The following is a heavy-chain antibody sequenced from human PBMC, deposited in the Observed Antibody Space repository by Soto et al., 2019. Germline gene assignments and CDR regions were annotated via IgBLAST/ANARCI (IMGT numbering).Heavy chain of an antibody. CDR3: VRVFDTYYFGL. Sequence: LSLTCDVSGGSIISTSWWTWVRQAPGKGLEWVALIWSDGTNKYYADSVKGRFTISRDNSKKTLYLQMNSLRAEDTAVYYCVRVFDTYYFGLWGQGNIVTVSS. CDR2: IWSDGTNK. J-gene: IGHJ4*02. V-gene: IGHV3-33*01. CDR1: GGSIISTS. D-gene: IGHD3-9*01.